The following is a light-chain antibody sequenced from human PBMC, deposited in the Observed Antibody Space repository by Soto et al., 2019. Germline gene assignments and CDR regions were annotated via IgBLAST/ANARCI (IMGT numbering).Light chain of an antibody. CDR2: DAS. CDR3: QQFYNYPRT. V-gene: IGKV1-8*01. Sequence: AIRRTQSPSSFSASTGDRVCITFRATQDIGTYLAWYQQIPGKAPKLLIYDASTLQTGVPSRFSGSGSGTDFTLTISYLQSEDFGTYYCQQFYNYPRTFGQGTKVDIK. J-gene: IGKJ1*01. CDR1: QDIGTY.